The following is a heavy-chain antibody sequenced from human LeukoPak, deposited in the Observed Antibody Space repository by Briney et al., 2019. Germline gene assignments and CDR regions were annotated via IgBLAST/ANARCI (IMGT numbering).Heavy chain of an antibody. D-gene: IGHD3-22*01. J-gene: IGHJ4*02. V-gene: IGHV1-18*01. CDR2: ISAYNGNT. CDR1: GYTFTSYG. CDR3: ARAYYYDSSGYEL. Sequence: ASVKVSCKASGYTFTSYGISWVRQAPGQGLEWLGWISAYNGNTNYAQKLQGRVTMTTDTSTSTAYMELSRLRSDDTAVYYCARAYYYDSSGYELWGQGTLVTVSS.